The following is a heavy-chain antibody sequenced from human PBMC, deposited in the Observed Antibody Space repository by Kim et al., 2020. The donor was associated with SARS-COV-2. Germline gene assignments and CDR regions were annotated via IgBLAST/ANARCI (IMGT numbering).Heavy chain of an antibody. J-gene: IGHJ6*03. V-gene: IGHV3-49*02. CDR3: TREGYYDILTGYSMDV. D-gene: IGHD3-9*01. Sequence: ASVKGRFTISRDDSKSIAYLQMNSLKTEDTAVYYCTREGYYDILTGYSMDVWGKGTTVTVSS.